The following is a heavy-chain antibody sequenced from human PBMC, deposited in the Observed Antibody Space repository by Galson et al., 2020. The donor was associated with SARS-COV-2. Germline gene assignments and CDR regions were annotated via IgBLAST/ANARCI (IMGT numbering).Heavy chain of an antibody. CDR1: GDSISSNSYF. J-gene: IGHJ4*02. CDR3: ARRKGSYYGSGRTSYYFDS. V-gene: IGHV4-39*01. CDR2: IYYSGTT. Sequence: SETLSLTCTVSGDSISSNSYFWAWIRQSPGKGLEWIGSIYYSGTTSYNPSLKSRVTISIDTSKNQFSLNLSSVTAADTAVYYCARRKGSYYGSGRTSYYFDSWGQGTQVIVSS. D-gene: IGHD3-10*01.